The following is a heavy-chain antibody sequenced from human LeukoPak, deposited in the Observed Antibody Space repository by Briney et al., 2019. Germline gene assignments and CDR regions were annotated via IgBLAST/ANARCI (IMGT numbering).Heavy chain of an antibody. CDR3: ARVPHDYSDYVAY. CDR2: ISFSSTTI. V-gene: IGHV3-48*04. J-gene: IGHJ4*02. D-gene: IGHD4-11*01. Sequence: GGTLRLSCAASGFSFDTYSMNWFRQAPGKGLEWVAYISFSSTTIFYADFVKGRFTISRDNAQNSLFLQMSSLRAEETAVYFCARVPHDYSDYVAYWGQGTLVTVSS. CDR1: GFSFDTYS.